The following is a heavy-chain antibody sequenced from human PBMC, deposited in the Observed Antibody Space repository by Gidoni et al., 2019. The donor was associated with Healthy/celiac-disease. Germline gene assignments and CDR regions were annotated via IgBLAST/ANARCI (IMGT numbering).Heavy chain of an antibody. V-gene: IGHV3-30*03. CDR1: GFTFSSYG. Sequence: QVQLVESGGGVVQPGRSLRLPCAASGFTFSSYGMHWVRQAPGKGLEWVAVISYDGSNKYYADSVKGRFTISRDNSKNTLYLQMNSLRAEDTAVYYCARIPGYCSSTSCYRAYNWFDPWGQGTLVTVSS. J-gene: IGHJ5*02. CDR2: ISYDGSNK. D-gene: IGHD2-2*02. CDR3: ARIPGYCSSTSCYRAYNWFDP.